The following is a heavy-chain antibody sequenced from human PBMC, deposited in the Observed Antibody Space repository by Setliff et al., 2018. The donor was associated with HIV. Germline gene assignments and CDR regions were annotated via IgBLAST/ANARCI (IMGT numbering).Heavy chain of an antibody. Sequence: SCKASGGTFSSYAMSWVRQAPGKGLEWVSYIISGSTIYYADSVKGRFTISRDNAKDSLYLQMNSPRVEDTAVYYCARGYTGDFHWGQGTLVTVSS. CDR2: IISGSTI. V-gene: IGHV3-48*03. CDR3: ARGYTGDFH. J-gene: IGHJ1*01. CDR1: GGTFSSYA. D-gene: IGHD7-27*01.